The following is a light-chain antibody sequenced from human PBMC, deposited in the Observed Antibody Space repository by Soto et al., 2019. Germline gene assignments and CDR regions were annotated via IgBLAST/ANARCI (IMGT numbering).Light chain of an antibody. CDR3: QQANSFPWT. J-gene: IGKJ1*01. CDR2: AAS. Sequence: DIQMTQSPSTLSASVGDRVTITCRASQSINTWLAWYQQKPGKAPKLLIYAASSLQSGVPSRFSGSGSGTDFTLTISGLQPEDLATYYCQQANSFPWTFGQGTKVDIK. V-gene: IGKV1-12*01. CDR1: QSINTW.